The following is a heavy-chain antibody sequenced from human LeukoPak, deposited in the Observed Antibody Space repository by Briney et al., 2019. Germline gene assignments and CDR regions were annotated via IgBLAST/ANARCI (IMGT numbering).Heavy chain of an antibody. CDR2: LSPYNGNT. CDR3: ARPLRPCSSTSCYMTVLGY. V-gene: IGHV1-18*01. CDR1: GYTFTNYV. J-gene: IGHJ4*02. Sequence: ASVKVSCKASGYTFTNYVITWVRQAPGQGLEWMGWLSPYNGNTYYAQKFQGSVTMTTDTSASTAYMELKSLRSDDTAVYYCARPLRPCSSTSCYMTVLGYWGQGTLVTVSS. D-gene: IGHD2-2*02.